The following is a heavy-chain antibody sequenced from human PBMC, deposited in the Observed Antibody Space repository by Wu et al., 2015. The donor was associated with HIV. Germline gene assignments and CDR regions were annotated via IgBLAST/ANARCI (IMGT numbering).Heavy chain of an antibody. CDR2: INPSVGST. Sequence: QVQLVQSGAEVKKPGASVKVSCKASGYTFTTYYMHWVRQAPGQGLEWMGIINPSVGSTTYAQKFQGRVTMTRDTSTSTVYMELSSLRSEDTAVYYCARDRYYYDSSGYLDAFDIWGQGTMVTVS. V-gene: IGHV1-46*01. CDR1: GYTFTTYY. J-gene: IGHJ3*02. D-gene: IGHD3-22*01. CDR3: ARDRYYYDSSGYLDAFDI.